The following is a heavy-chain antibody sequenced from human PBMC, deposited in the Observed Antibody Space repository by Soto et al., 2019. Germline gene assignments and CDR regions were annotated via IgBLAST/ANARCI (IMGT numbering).Heavy chain of an antibody. J-gene: IGHJ6*02. V-gene: IGHV3-30*03. CDR3: ASLYYDSSGYDTYYGMDV. CDR2: ISYDGSNK. Sequence: GGSLRLSCAASGFTFSSYGMHWVRQAPGKGLEWVAVISYDGSNKYYADSVKGRFTISRDNSKNTLYLQMNSLRAEDTAVYYCASLYYDSSGYDTYYGMDVWGQGTTVTVSS. CDR1: GFTFSSYG. D-gene: IGHD3-22*01.